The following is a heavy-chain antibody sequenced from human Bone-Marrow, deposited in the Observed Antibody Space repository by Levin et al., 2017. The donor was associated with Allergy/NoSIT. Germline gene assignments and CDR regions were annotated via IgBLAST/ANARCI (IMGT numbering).Heavy chain of an antibody. D-gene: IGHD1-1*01. CDR2: VYHNGNT. V-gene: IGHV4-4*02. J-gene: IGHJ5*02. CDR3: ARRVVSTTLDR. CDR1: GDSISSGHW. Sequence: PGGSLRLSCAVSGDSISSGHWWSWVRQPPGKGLEWIGEVYHNGNTKYNPSLKSRVTISEDKSKNVFSLRLTSVTAADTAVYYCARRVVSTTLDRWGQGTLVTVSS.